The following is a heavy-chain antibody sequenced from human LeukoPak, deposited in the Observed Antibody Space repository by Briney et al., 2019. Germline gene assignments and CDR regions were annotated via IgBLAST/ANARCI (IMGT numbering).Heavy chain of an antibody. D-gene: IGHD5-24*01. CDR3: ARVGTEMATISTIDY. Sequence: SETLSLTCAVYGGSFSGYYWGWIRQPPGKGLEWIGSIYYSGSTYYNPSLKSRVTISVDTSKNQFSLKLSSVTAADTAVYYCARVGTEMATISTIDYWGQGTLVTVSS. V-gene: IGHV4-34*01. CDR1: GGSFSGYY. J-gene: IGHJ4*02. CDR2: IYYSGST.